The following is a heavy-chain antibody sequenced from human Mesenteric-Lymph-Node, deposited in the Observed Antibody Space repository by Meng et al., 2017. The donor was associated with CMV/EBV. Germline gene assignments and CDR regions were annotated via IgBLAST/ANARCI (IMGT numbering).Heavy chain of an antibody. Sequence: GESLKISCAASGFTFGTYTVNWVRQAPGMGLEWVSSISRGSDYIYYAASVKGRFTISRDNAKNSLHLQMNSLRAEDTALYYCVRGVTDYGGNSNAFDIWGQGTMVTVSS. J-gene: IGHJ3*02. CDR3: VRGVTDYGGNSNAFDI. CDR2: ISRGSDYI. CDR1: GFTFGTYT. D-gene: IGHD4-23*01. V-gene: IGHV3-21*04.